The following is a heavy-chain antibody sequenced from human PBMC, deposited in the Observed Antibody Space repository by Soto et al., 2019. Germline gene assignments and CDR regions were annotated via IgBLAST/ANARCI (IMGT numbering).Heavy chain of an antibody. D-gene: IGHD3-3*01. V-gene: IGHV3-23*01. CDR1: GFTFSSYA. CDR3: AKGDFITIFGVVPRLNYFDY. CDR2: ISGSGGST. J-gene: IGHJ4*02. Sequence: GGSLRLSCAASGFTFSSYAMSWVRQAPGKGLEWVSAISGSGGSTYYADSVKGRFTISRDNSKNTLYLQMNSLRAEDTAVYYCAKGDFITIFGVVPRLNYFDYWGQGTLVTVSS.